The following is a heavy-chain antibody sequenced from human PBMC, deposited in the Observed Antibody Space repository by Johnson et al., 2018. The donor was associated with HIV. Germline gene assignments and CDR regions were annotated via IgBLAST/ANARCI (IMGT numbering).Heavy chain of an antibody. CDR1: GFSFSSYW. CDR2: IYSGGRT. V-gene: IGHV3-66*01. D-gene: IGHD5-12*01. CDR3: AKDPRVATPANAFDI. Sequence: VQLVESGGGLAQPGGSLRLSCAASGFSFSSYWMTWVRQAPGKGLEWVSVIYSGGRTYYADSVTGSFTISRDHSKNSLYLQMNSLRAEDTAVYYCAKDPRVATPANAFDIWGQGTMVTVSS. J-gene: IGHJ3*02.